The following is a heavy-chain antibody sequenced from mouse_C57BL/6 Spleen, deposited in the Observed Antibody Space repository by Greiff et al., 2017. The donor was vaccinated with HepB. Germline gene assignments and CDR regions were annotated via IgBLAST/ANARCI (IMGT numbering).Heavy chain of an antibody. V-gene: IGHV5-9-1*02. CDR3: TRVALRNWYFDV. Sequence: VESGEGLVKPGGSLKLSCAASGFTFSSYAMSWVRQTPEKRLEWVAYISSGGDYIYYADTVKGRFTISRDNARNTLYLQMSSLKSEDTAMYYCTRVALRNWYFDVWGTGTTVTVSS. D-gene: IGHD1-1*01. CDR2: ISSGGDYI. CDR1: GFTFSSYA. J-gene: IGHJ1*03.